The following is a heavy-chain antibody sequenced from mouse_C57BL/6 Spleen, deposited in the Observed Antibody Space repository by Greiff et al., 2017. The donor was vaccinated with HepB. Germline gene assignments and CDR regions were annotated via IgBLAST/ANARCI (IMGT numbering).Heavy chain of an antibody. D-gene: IGHD2-1*01. CDR1: GYTFTTYP. Sequence: QVQLQQSGAELVKPGASVKMSCKASGYTFTTYPIEWMKQNHGKSLEWIGNFHPYNDDTKYNEKFKGKATLTVEKSSSTVYLELSRLTSDDSAVYYCARSGYYGNYGWYFDVWGTGTTVTVSS. CDR2: FHPYNDDT. V-gene: IGHV1-47*01. J-gene: IGHJ1*03. CDR3: ARSGYYGNYGWYFDV.